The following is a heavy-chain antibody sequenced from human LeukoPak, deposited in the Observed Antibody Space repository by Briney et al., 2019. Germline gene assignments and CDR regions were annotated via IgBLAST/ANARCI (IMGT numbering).Heavy chain of an antibody. V-gene: IGHV3-11*01. Sequence: PGGSLRPSCAASGFTFSDYYMSWIRQAPGKGLEWVSYISGSGSTMYYADSVKGRFTISRDNAKNSLYLQMNSLRAEDTALYYCAKTPKPYCSGGSCYSHGYFQHWGQGTLVTVSS. CDR2: ISGSGSTM. D-gene: IGHD2-15*01. CDR3: AKTPKPYCSGGSCYSHGYFQH. J-gene: IGHJ1*01. CDR1: GFTFSDYY.